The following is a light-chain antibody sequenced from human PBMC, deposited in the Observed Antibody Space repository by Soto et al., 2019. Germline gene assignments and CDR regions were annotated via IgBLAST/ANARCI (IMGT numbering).Light chain of an antibody. J-gene: IGKJ2*01. CDR2: KAS. CDR3: QQYNSYSST. V-gene: IGKV1-5*03. Sequence: DIPMTQSPSTLSASVGDRVTITCRASQSISSWLAWYQQKPGKAPKLLIYKASSLESVVPSRFSGSGSGTEFTLTISSLQPDDFATYYCQQYNSYSSTFGQGTKLEIK. CDR1: QSISSW.